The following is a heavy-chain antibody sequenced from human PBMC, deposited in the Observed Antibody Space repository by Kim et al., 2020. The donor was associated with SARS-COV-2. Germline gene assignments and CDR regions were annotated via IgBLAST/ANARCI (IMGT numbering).Heavy chain of an antibody. CDR2: IWYDGSNK. V-gene: IGHV3-33*01. J-gene: IGHJ4*02. D-gene: IGHD3-10*01. CDR1: GFTFSSYG. Sequence: GGSLRLSCAASGFTFSSYGMHWVRQAPGKGLEWVAVIWYDGSNKYYADSVKGRFTISRDNSKNTLYLQMNSLRAEDTAVYYCARGGGLLWFGDKTHFDYWGQGTLVTVSS. CDR3: ARGGGLLWFGDKTHFDY.